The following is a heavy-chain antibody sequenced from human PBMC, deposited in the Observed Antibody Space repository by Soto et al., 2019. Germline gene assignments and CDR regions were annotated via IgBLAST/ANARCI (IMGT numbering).Heavy chain of an antibody. J-gene: IGHJ6*02. CDR1: GFPFSRYT. CDR3: ARDPVTALTPYHGFYYYGMDV. Sequence: VQLVEAGGGVVQPGRSLRLYCTASGFPFSRYTMHWVRQAPGKGLEWVAIISSDGRNKYYADSLKGLLIIFRDNSKTTLYLQINSLRADDTALYYCARDPVTALTPYHGFYYYGMDVWGQGTTVTVSS. CDR2: ISSDGRNK. V-gene: IGHV3-30*04. D-gene: IGHD2-2*01.